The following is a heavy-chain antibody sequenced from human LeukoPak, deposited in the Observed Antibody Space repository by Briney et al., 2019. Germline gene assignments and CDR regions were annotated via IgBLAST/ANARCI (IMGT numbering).Heavy chain of an antibody. Sequence: PSETLSLTCTVSGGSISSYYWSWIRQPPGKGLEWIGRIYTSGSTNYNPSLKSRVTMSVDTSKNQFSLKLSSVTAADTAVYYCARARHVLRYFDPQPYYYYYMDVWGKGTTVTISS. CDR1: GGSISSYY. CDR3: ARARHVLRYFDPQPYYYYYMDV. J-gene: IGHJ6*03. V-gene: IGHV4-4*07. CDR2: IYTSGST. D-gene: IGHD3-9*01.